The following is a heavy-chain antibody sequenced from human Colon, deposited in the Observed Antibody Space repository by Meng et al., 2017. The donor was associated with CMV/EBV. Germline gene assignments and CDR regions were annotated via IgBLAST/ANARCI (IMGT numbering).Heavy chain of an antibody. CDR3: ARPDYDFWSDSPGGPYFYYALDV. J-gene: IGHJ6*02. V-gene: IGHV1-46*01. CDR2: INPSGGST. CDR1: GYTFTNYF. D-gene: IGHD3-3*01. Sequence: ASVKVSCKASGYTFTNYFMHWVRQAPGQGLEWMGVINPSGGSTTYAQKFQGRVTITTDESTRTAYMELSSLRSEDTAIYYCARPDYDFWSDSPGGPYFYYALDVWGQGTTVTVSS.